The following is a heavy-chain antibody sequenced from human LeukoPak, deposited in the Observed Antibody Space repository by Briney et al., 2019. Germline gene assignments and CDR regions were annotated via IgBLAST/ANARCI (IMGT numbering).Heavy chain of an antibody. V-gene: IGHV1-24*01. D-gene: IGHD3-3*01. J-gene: IGHJ3*02. CDR2: FDPEDGET. Sequence: ASVKVSCKVSGYTLTELSMHWVRQAPGKGLEWMGGFDPEDGETIYAQKFQGRVTMTEDISTDTAYMELSSLRSEDTAVYYCATHRGYDFWSGNAFDIWGQGTMVTVSS. CDR3: ATHRGYDFWSGNAFDI. CDR1: GYTLTELS.